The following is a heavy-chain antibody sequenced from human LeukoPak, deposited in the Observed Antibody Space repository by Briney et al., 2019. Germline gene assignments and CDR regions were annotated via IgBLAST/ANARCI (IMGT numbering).Heavy chain of an antibody. D-gene: IGHD3-22*01. J-gene: IGHJ4*02. CDR2: IYSGGST. CDR1: GFTVSSNY. V-gene: IGHV3-53*01. CDR3: ASYYYDSSGSPE. Sequence: GGSLRLSCAASGFTVSSNYMSWVRQAPGKGLEWVSVIYSGGSTYYADSVKGRFTISRDNSKNTLYLQMNSLRAEDTAVYYCASYYYDSSGSPEWGQGTLVTVSS.